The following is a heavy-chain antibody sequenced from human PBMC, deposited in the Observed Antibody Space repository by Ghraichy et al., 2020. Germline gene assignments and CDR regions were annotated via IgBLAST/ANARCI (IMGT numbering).Heavy chain of an antibody. CDR3: ARVAPIPFQNVPAFSSWYKN. CDR1: GFTVSSNY. CDR2: IYSGGST. J-gene: IGHJ4*02. V-gene: IGHV3-53*01. D-gene: IGHD6-13*01. Sequence: GGSLRLSCAASGFTVSSNYMSWVRQAPGKGLEWVSVIYSGGSTYYADSVKGRFTISRDNSKNTLYLQMNSLRAEDTAVYYCARVAPIPFQNVPAFSSWYKNWGQGTLVTVSS.